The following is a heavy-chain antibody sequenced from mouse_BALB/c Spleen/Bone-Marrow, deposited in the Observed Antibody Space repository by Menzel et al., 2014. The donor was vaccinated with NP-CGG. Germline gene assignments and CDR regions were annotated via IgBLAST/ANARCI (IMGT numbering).Heavy chain of an antibody. J-gene: IGHJ4*01. CDR2: INPSNGRT. V-gene: IGHV1S81*02. CDR3: ARDGNYRYAMDY. D-gene: IGHD2-1*01. Sequence: VQLQQSGAELAKPGASVKLSCMASGFTFTSYWIHWVKQRPGQGPEWIGEINPSNGRTNYNEKFKSKATLTDDKSSSTAYMQLSSLTSEDSAVYYCARDGNYRYAMDYWGQGTSLTVSS. CDR1: GFTFTSYW.